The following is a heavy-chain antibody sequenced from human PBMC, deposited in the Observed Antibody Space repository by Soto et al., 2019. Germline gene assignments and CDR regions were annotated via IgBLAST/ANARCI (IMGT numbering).Heavy chain of an antibody. CDR1: SGSITTSSYY. D-gene: IGHD3-22*01. CDR3: ARCPRDSSGYCDRFDP. V-gene: IGHV4-39*07. Sequence: SETLSLTCTVSSGSITTSSYYWVWIRQPPGKGLQWITMIYSTGTTYYNPSLKSRVTISVDTSKNQFSLKLSSVTAADTAVYYCARCPRDSSGYCDRFDPWGQGTLVTVSS. J-gene: IGHJ5*02. CDR2: IYSTGTT.